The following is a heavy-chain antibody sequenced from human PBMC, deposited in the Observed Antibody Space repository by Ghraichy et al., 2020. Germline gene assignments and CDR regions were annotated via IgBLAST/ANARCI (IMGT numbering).Heavy chain of an antibody. V-gene: IGHV2-70*04. CDR2: IDWDDDK. Sequence: SGPTLVKPTQTLTLTCTFSGFSLSTSGMRVSWIRQPPGKALEWLARIDWDDDKFYSTSLKTRLTISKDTSKNQVVLTMTNMDPVDTATYYCARTRGYSYGYWFDPWGQGTLVTVSS. CDR1: GFSLSTSGMR. J-gene: IGHJ5*02. D-gene: IGHD5-18*01. CDR3: ARTRGYSYGYWFDP.